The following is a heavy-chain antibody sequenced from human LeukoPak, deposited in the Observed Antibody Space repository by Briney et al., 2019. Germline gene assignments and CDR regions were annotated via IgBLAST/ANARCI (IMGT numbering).Heavy chain of an antibody. CDR1: GGSISSYY. CDR3: AAEHEKVDYRSTWFDP. Sequence: SETLSLTCTVSGGSISSYYWSWIRQPAGKGLEWIGRIYTSGSTNYNPSLKSRVTMSVDTSKNQFSLKLSSVTAADTAVYYCAAEHEKVDYRSTWFDPWGQGTLVTVSS. J-gene: IGHJ5*02. CDR2: IYTSGST. V-gene: IGHV4-4*07. D-gene: IGHD4/OR15-4a*01.